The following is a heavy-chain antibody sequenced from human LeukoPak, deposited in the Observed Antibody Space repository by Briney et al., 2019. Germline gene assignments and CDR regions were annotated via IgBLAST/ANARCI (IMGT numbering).Heavy chain of an antibody. CDR2: INHSGST. J-gene: IGHJ4*02. CDR3: ARGPYYYDSSGYLGY. Sequence: PLETLSLTCAVYGGSFSGYYWSWIRQPPGKGLEWIGEINHSGSTNYNPSLKSRVTISVDTSKNQFSLKLSSVTAADTAVYYCARGPYYYDSSGYLGYWGQGTLVTVSS. D-gene: IGHD3-22*01. CDR1: GGSFSGYY. V-gene: IGHV4-34*01.